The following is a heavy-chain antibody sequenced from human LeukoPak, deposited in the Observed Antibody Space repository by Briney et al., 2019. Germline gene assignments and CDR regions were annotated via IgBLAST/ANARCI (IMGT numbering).Heavy chain of an antibody. V-gene: IGHV3-53*01. J-gene: IGHJ4*02. Sequence: GGSLRLSCAASGFTVSSNYMSWVRQAPGKGLEWVSVIYSGGSTYYADSVKGRFTISRDNSKNTLYLQMNSLRAEDTAVYYCARTRGTLSGTTLDYWGQGTLVTVSS. CDR3: ARTRGTLSGTTLDY. D-gene: IGHD1/OR15-1a*01. CDR1: GFTVSSNY. CDR2: IYSGGST.